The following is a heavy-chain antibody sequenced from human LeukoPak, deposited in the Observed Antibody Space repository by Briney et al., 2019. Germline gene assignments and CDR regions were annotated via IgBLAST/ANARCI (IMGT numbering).Heavy chain of an antibody. Sequence: SETLSLTCTVSGGSLSGYYWSWIRQPAGKGLEWIGRIYTSGSTNYNPSLKSRVTMSVDTSKNQFSLKLSSVTAADTAVYYCARDNQRALWAFDIWGQGTMVTVSS. CDR1: GGSLSGYY. J-gene: IGHJ3*02. CDR3: ARDNQRALWAFDI. CDR2: IYTSGST. D-gene: IGHD2-2*01. V-gene: IGHV4-4*07.